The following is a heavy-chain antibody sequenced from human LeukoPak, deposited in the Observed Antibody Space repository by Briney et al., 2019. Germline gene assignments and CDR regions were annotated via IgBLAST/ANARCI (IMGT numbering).Heavy chain of an antibody. Sequence: PSETLSLTCTVSGGSISSSSYYWGWIRQPPGKGLEWIGSIYYSGSTYYNPSLKSRVTISVDTSKNQFSLKLSSVTAADTAVYYCARQPGQWLFDYWGQGTLVTVSS. V-gene: IGHV4-39*07. CDR1: GGSISSSSYY. CDR2: IYYSGST. CDR3: ARQPGQWLFDY. D-gene: IGHD6-19*01. J-gene: IGHJ4*02.